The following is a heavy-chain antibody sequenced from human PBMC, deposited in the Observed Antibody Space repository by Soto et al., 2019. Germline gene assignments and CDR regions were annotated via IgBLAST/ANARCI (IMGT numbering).Heavy chain of an antibody. CDR3: TTGRFDMRRSYYYYMDV. D-gene: IGHD3-10*01. J-gene: IGHJ6*03. Sequence: GGSLRLSCAASGFTFSNAWMSWVRQAPGKGLEWVGRIKSKTDGGTTDYAAPVKGRFTISRDDSKNTLYLQMNSLKTEDTAVYYCTTGRFDMRRSYYYYMDVWGKGTTVTVSS. CDR1: GFTFSNAW. CDR2: IKSKTDGGTT. V-gene: IGHV3-15*01.